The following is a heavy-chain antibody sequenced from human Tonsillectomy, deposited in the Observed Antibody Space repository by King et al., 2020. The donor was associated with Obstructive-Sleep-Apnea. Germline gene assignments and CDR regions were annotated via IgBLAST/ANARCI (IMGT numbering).Heavy chain of an antibody. J-gene: IGHJ5*02. CDR3: ARVKDIVVVPAAYNWFDP. V-gene: IGHV3-30*14. D-gene: IGHD2-2*01. Sequence: VQLVESGGGVVQPGRSLRLSCAASGFTFSSYAMHWVRQAPGKGLEWVAVISYGGSNKYYGDSVKGRFTISRDNSKNTLYLQMNSLRAEDTAVYYCARVKDIVVVPAAYNWFDPWGQGTLVTVSS. CDR2: ISYGGSNK. CDR1: GFTFSSYA.